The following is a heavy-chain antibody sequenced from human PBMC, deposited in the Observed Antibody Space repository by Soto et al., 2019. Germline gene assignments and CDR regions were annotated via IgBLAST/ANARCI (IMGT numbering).Heavy chain of an antibody. V-gene: IGHV4-61*01. Sequence: QVQLQESGPGLVKPSETLSLTCTVSGGSVSSGSYYWSWIRQPPGKGLEWIGYIYYSGSTNYNPSLKSRVTISVDTSKNQFSLKLSSVTAADTAVYYCARVYMPSTNYDFWSGYYHTPYYFDYWGQGTLVTVSS. CDR1: GGSVSSGSYY. J-gene: IGHJ4*02. D-gene: IGHD3-3*01. CDR3: ARVYMPSTNYDFWSGYYHTPYYFDY. CDR2: IYYSGST.